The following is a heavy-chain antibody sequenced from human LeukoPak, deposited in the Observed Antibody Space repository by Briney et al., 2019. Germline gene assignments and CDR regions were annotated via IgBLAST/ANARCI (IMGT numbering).Heavy chain of an antibody. V-gene: IGHV3-74*01. D-gene: IGHD5-12*01. J-gene: IGHJ4*02. CDR2: ITNDGSGA. CDR1: GFTFSNYW. CDR3: ARDIATTPVY. Sequence: PGGSVRLSCTASGFTFSNYWMHWVRQAPGKGLVWVSRITNDGSGATYADSVKGRFTISRDNAKNTVYLQMNSLRAEDTAVYYCARDIATTPVYWGQGTLVTVPS.